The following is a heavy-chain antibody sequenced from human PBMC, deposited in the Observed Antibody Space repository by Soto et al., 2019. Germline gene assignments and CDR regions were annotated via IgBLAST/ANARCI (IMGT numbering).Heavy chain of an antibody. Sequence: GASVKVSCKASGSSFTSFFLYWVRQAPGQGLEWMGIINPSSGSANYARKLEGRVIMTSDTSTSTVYMELNNLRYEDTAVYYCARTWSSSSWGLGHWGQGTLVTVSS. V-gene: IGHV1-46*04. CDR3: ARTWSSSSWGLGH. CDR1: GSSFTSFF. CDR2: INPSSGSA. D-gene: IGHD6-6*01. J-gene: IGHJ4*02.